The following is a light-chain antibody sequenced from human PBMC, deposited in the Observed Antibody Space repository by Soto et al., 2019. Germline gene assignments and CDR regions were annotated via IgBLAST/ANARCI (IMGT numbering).Light chain of an antibody. CDR3: QHYNSYSEA. CDR2: KAS. CDR1: QTISIW. V-gene: IGKV1-5*03. J-gene: IGKJ1*01. Sequence: DIQTTQSPSTLSGSVGDRVSITCRASQTISIWLAWYQQKPGKAPKLLIYKASTLKSGVPSRFSGSGSGTEFTLTISSLQPDDFATYYCQHYNSYSEAFGQGTKVDTK.